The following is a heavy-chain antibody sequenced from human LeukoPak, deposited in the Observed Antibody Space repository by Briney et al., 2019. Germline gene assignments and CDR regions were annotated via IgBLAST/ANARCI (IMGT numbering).Heavy chain of an antibody. CDR3: AHSWITIFGVVNIDY. D-gene: IGHD3-3*01. J-gene: IGHJ4*02. V-gene: IGHV2-5*01. Sequence: KALXXLALIYLNHYTPYSPSLKSTLTITKDTSKNQVVLTMTNMDPVDTATYYCAHSWITIFGVVNIDYWGQGTLVTVSS. CDR2: IYLNHYT.